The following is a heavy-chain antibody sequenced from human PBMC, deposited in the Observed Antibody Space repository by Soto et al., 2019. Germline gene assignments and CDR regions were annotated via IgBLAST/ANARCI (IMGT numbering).Heavy chain of an antibody. CDR3: ARASKMPTDRGGYFYYGMDV. Sequence: PSETLSLTCTVSGGSISSGDYYWSWIRQPPGKGLEWIGNIFYSGSTNYNPSLKSRETISVDTSKNQFSLTLSSVTAADTAVYYCARASKMPTDRGGYFYYGMDVWGQGTTVT. D-gene: IGHD3-10*01. V-gene: IGHV4-30-4*01. CDR2: IFYSGST. CDR1: GGSISSGDYY. J-gene: IGHJ6*02.